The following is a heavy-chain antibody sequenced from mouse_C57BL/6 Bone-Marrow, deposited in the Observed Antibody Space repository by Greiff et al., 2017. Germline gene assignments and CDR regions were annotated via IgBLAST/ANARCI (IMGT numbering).Heavy chain of an antibody. V-gene: IGHV5-6*02. CDR1: GFTFSSYG. CDR2: ISSGGSYT. CDR3: ARRGGRDY. J-gene: IGHJ2*01. D-gene: IGHD3-3*01. Sequence: EVMLVESGGDLVKPGGSLKLSCAASGFTFSSYGMSWVRQTPDKRLEWVATISSGGSYTYYPDSVKGRFTISRDNAKNTLYLQMSSLKSEDTAMYYCARRGGRDYWGQGTTLTVSS.